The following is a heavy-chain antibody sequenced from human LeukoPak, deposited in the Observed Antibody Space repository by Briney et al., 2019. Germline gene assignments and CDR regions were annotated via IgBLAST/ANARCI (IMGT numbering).Heavy chain of an antibody. CDR1: GYTFTSYD. CDR2: MNPNNGNT. CDR3: VRDGEGVAISVNYWFDP. V-gene: IGHV1-8*02. J-gene: IGHJ5*02. D-gene: IGHD3-10*01. Sequence: ASVKVSCKASGYTFTSYDINWVRQASGQGLEWMGWMNPNNGNTGYAQKFQGRVTMTRDTSISTAYMELRGLRSEDTAVYYCVRDGEGVAISVNYWFDPWGQGTLVTVSS.